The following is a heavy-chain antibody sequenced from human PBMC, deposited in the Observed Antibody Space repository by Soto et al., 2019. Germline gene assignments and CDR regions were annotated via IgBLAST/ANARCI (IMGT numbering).Heavy chain of an antibody. CDR3: TRESAARPSSGVRYFDY. J-gene: IGHJ4*01. CDR1: GFTFSTYA. Sequence: GGSLRLSCAASGFTFSTYAMSWVRQAPGKGLEWVSTISRDGTGTYYADSVKGRFTISRDNSKNTLDLQMDSLRAEDTAVYYCTRESAARPSSGVRYFDYWGQGTLVTVSS. V-gene: IGHV3-23*01. CDR2: ISRDGTGT. D-gene: IGHD6-6*01.